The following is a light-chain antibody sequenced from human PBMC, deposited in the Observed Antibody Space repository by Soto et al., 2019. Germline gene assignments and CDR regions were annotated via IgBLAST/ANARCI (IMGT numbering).Light chain of an antibody. J-gene: IGKJ2*01. CDR2: AAS. V-gene: IGKV1-12*01. Sequence: DIQMTQSPSSVSASVGDRVTITCRASQYISSWLAWYQQKPGKAPQLLIYAASSLQSGVPSRFSGSGSGTDFTLTISSLQPEDFATYYCLQSNSFPHTFGQGIKLEIK. CDR1: QYISSW. CDR3: LQSNSFPHT.